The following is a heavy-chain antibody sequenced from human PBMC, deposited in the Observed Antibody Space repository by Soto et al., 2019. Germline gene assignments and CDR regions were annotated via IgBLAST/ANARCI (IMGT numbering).Heavy chain of an antibody. CDR3: ARDPRRAYYHDH. Sequence: LSLTCTVSGGSVSSGSYYWSWIRQHPGRGLEWIGYIYYTGNTYYNPSLKSRLAISVDTSKNQFSLKLTSVTAADTAVYYCARDPRRAYYHDHWGQGTLVTVSS. V-gene: IGHV4-31*03. CDR2: IYYTGNT. CDR1: GGSVSSGSYY. D-gene: IGHD3-3*01. J-gene: IGHJ1*01.